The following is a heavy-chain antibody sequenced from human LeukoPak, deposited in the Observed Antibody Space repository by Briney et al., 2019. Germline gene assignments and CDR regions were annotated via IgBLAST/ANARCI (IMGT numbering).Heavy chain of an antibody. CDR2: INHSGST. D-gene: IGHD2-2*02. CDR1: GGSFSGYY. J-gene: IGHJ4*02. V-gene: IGHV4-34*01. Sequence: RSSETLSLTCAVYGGSFSGYYWSWIRQPPGKGLEWIGEINHSGSTNYNPSLKSRVTISVDTSKNQFSLRLSSATAADTAVYYCARTPGYCSGTSCYIGYWGQGTLVTVSS. CDR3: ARTPGYCSGTSCYIGY.